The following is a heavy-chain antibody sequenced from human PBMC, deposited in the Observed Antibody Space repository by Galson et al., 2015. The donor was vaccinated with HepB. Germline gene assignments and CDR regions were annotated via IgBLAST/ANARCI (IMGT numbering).Heavy chain of an antibody. J-gene: IGHJ4*02. D-gene: IGHD3-10*01. CDR3: ARVRQLGQVFDH. CDR2: TYYRSKFYN. Sequence: CAISGDSVSNNNAGWNWIRQSPSRGLEWLGRTYYRSKFYNDYAASVKSRITINPDTSKNQISLQLNSVTPEDTAVYFCARVRQLGQVFDHWGQGTLVTVSS. CDR1: GDSVSNNNAG. V-gene: IGHV6-1*01.